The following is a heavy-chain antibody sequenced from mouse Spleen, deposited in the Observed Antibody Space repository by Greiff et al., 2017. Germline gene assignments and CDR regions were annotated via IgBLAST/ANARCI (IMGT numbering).Heavy chain of an antibody. CDR3: ARRDYGNLFDY. V-gene: IGHV5-9-1*01. D-gene: IGHD2-1*01. CDR1: GFTFSSYA. CDR2: ISSGGSYT. Sequence: DVMLVESGGGLVKPGGSLKLSCAASGFTFSSYAMSWVRQTPEKRLEWVATISSGGSYTYYPDSVKGRFTISRDNAKNTLYLQMSSLRSEDTAMYYCARRDYGNLFDYWGQGTTLTVSS. J-gene: IGHJ2*01.